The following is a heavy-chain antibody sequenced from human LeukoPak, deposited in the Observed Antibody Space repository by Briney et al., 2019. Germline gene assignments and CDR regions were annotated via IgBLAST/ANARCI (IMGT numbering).Heavy chain of an antibody. CDR3: ARDPPVTVVTAPDY. CDR2: IIPILGIA. D-gene: IGHD2-21*02. CDR1: GGTFSSYA. V-gene: IGHV1-69*04. J-gene: IGHJ4*02. Sequence: SVKVSCKASGGTFSSYAISWVRQAPGQGPEWMGRIIPILGIANYAQKFQGRVTITADKSTSTAYMELSSLRSEDTAVYYCARDPPVTVVTAPDYWGQGTLVTVSS.